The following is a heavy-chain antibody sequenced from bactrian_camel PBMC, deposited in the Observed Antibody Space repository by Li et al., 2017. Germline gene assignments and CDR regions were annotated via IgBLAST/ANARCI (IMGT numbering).Heavy chain of an antibody. J-gene: IGHJ4*01. D-gene: IGHD5*01. CDR2: VNSAGGST. V-gene: IGHV3S40*01. CDR1: GYTYSPNY. Sequence: VQLVESGGGSVQAGESLRLSCAASGYTYSPNYMAWYRQAPGNECELVSIVNSAGGSTYYADSVKGRFAISRDNAKNTVYLQMNSLKPEDTALYYCSVATTSATFNYWGQGTQVTVS. CDR3: SVATTSATFNY.